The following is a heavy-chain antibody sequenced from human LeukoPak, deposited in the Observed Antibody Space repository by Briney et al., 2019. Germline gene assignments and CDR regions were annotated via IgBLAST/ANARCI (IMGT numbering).Heavy chain of an antibody. Sequence: SETMSLTCAVYGGSFSGYYWSWIRQPPGKGLEWIGEITHSGSTNYNPSLKSRVTISVGTSKNQFSLKLCSVTAADTAVYYCARAGDRYSSSWYNWFDPWGQGTLVTVSS. D-gene: IGHD6-13*01. CDR2: ITHSGST. J-gene: IGHJ5*02. CDR3: ARAGDRYSSSWYNWFDP. CDR1: GGSFSGYY. V-gene: IGHV4-34*01.